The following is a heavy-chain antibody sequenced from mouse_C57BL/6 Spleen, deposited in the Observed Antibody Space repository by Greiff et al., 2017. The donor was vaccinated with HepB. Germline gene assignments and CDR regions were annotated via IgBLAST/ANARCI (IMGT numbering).Heavy chain of an antibody. CDR3: ARYYDYEDWFAY. CDR1: GYSFTGYY. CDR2: INPSTGGT. J-gene: IGHJ3*01. Sequence: EVQLQESGPELVKPGASVKISCKASGYSFTGYYMNWVKQSPEKSLEWIGEINPSTGGTTYNQKFKAKATLTVDKSSSTAYMQLKSLTSEDSAVYYCARYYDYEDWFAYWGQGTLVTVSA. V-gene: IGHV1-42*01. D-gene: IGHD2-4*01.